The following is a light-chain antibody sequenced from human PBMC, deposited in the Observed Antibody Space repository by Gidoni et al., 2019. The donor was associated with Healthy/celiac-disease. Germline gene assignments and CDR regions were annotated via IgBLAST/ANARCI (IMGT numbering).Light chain of an antibody. Sequence: EIVMTQSPAPLSVSPGERAPLSCRASQSVSSNLAWYQQKPGQAPRLLIYGASSRATGIPARFSGSGSGTEFTLTISSLQSEDFAVYYCQQYNNWPPYTFGQXTKLEIK. CDR1: QSVSSN. J-gene: IGKJ2*01. CDR3: QQYNNWPPYT. V-gene: IGKV3-15*01. CDR2: GAS.